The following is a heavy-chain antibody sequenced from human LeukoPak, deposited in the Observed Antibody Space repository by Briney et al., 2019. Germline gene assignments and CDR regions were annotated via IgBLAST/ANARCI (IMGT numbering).Heavy chain of an antibody. CDR2: IYYSGST. CDR1: GGSISSSNYY. CDR3: ARQNWNYFQHPEEFDY. Sequence: PSETLSLTCTVSGGSISSSNYYWGRIRQPPGKGPEWIGSIYYSGSTYDNPSLKSRVTISVDTSKNRFSLKLSSVTAADTAVYYCARQNWNYFQHPEEFDYWAREPWSPSPQ. J-gene: IGHJ4*02. D-gene: IGHD3-10*01. V-gene: IGHV4-39*01.